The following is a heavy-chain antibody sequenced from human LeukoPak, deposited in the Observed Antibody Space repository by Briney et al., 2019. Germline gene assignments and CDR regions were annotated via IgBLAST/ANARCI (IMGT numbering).Heavy chain of an antibody. V-gene: IGHV4-4*02. Sequence: SGTLSLTCAVSGGSISSSNWWSWVRQPPGKGLEWIGEIYHSGSTNYNPSLKSRVTISVDKPKNQFSLKLSSVTAADTAAYYCARAPLHFDILTGYHNQAYGMDVWGQGTTVTVSS. CDR1: GGSISSSNW. J-gene: IGHJ6*02. CDR3: ARAPLHFDILTGYHNQAYGMDV. D-gene: IGHD3-9*01. CDR2: IYHSGST.